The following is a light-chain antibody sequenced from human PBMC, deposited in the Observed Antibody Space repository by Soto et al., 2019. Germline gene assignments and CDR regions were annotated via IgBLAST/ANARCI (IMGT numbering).Light chain of an antibody. CDR1: QSVSRK. CDR3: QQYNNWPPIT. V-gene: IGKV3-15*01. J-gene: IGKJ5*01. CDR2: GAY. Sequence: EIVMTQSPATLSVSPGESATLSCRVSQSVSRKLAWYHQKPGQATRLIIYGAYTRANGIPARFSGSGSGTEFTLTISSLQSEDFAVYYCQQYNNWPPITCGQGTRLEIK.